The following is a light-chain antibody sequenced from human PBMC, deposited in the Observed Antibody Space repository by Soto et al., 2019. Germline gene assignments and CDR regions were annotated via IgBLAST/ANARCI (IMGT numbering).Light chain of an antibody. CDR3: LLYYGGQVGV. CDR2: STN. Sequence: QAVVTQEPSLTVSPGGTVTLTCAVYTGAVTSSNYPNWFQQKPGQAPRALIYSTNHKYSWTPARFSGSLLGGKAALTLSGVQPEDEADYYCLLYYGGQVGVFGGGTKVTVL. CDR1: TGAVTSSNY. J-gene: IGLJ2*01. V-gene: IGLV7-43*01.